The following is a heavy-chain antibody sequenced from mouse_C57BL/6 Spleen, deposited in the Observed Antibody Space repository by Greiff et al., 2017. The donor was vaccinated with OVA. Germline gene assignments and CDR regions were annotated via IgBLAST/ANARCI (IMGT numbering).Heavy chain of an antibody. D-gene: IGHD2-4*01. Sequence: EVQLQQSGPELVKPGASVKMSCKASGYTFTSYVMHWVKQKPGQGLEWIGYIYPYNDGTKYNEKFKGKATLTSDKSSSTAYMELSSLTSEDSAVYYCARWGDYEDWYFDVWGTGTTVTVSS. CDR1: GYTFTSYV. J-gene: IGHJ1*03. CDR2: IYPYNDGT. CDR3: ARWGDYEDWYFDV. V-gene: IGHV1-14*01.